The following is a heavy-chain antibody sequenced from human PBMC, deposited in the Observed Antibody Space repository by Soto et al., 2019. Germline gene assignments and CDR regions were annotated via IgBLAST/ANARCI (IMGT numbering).Heavy chain of an antibody. J-gene: IGHJ4*02. D-gene: IGHD1-1*01. V-gene: IGHV4-59*08. CDR1: GGSISNYY. Sequence: SETLSLTCTVSGGSISNYYWTWIRQPPGKGLEWIGYIYYSGSTNYNPSLKSRVTISVDTSKNQFSLKLSSVTAADTAVYYCARRYGYSFDYWGQGTLVTVSS. CDR2: IYYSGST. CDR3: ARRYGYSFDY.